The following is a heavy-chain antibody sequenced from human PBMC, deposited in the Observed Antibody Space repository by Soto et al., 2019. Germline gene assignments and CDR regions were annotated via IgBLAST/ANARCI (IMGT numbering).Heavy chain of an antibody. CDR2: ISAYNGNT. CDR1: GYTFTSYG. D-gene: IGHD3-3*01. J-gene: IGHJ3*02. V-gene: IGHV1-18*01. Sequence: ASVKVSCKASGYTFTSYGISWVRQAPGQGLEWMGWISAYNGNTNYAQKLQGRVTMTTGTSTSTADMELRSLRSDDTAVYYCARDPRRPYDFWSGYSDDAFDIWGQGTMVTVSS. CDR3: ARDPRRPYDFWSGYSDDAFDI.